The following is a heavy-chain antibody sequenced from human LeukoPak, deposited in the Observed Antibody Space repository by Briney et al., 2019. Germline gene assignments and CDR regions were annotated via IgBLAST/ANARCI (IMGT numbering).Heavy chain of an antibody. D-gene: IGHD3-3*01. J-gene: IGHJ6*03. CDR1: GFTFSSYW. CDR3: ARVGTIFGVVITLYYYYYMDV. CDR2: IKQDGSEK. Sequence: GGSLRLSCAASGFTFSSYWMSWVRQAPGKGLEWVANIKQDGSEKYYVDSVKGRFTISRDNAKNSLYLQMNSLRAEDTAVYYCARVGTIFGVVITLYYYYYMDVWGKGTTVTVSS. V-gene: IGHV3-7*01.